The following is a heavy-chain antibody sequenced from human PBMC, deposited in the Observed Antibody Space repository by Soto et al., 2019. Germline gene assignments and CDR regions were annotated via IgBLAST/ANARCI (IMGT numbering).Heavy chain of an antibody. V-gene: IGHV3-11*01. CDR2: MSGSGSTI. Sequence: QVQLVESGGGLVKPGGSLRLSCAASGFTFSDYYMSWIRQAPGKGLEGVSYMSGSGSTIYYADSVRGRYTIPRDNAKNSVFLQMNSLRAEDTAVYYCASGQLLQQNYGMDVWGQGTTVTVSS. CDR1: GFTFSDYY. D-gene: IGHD2-15*01. CDR3: ASGQLLQQNYGMDV. J-gene: IGHJ6*02.